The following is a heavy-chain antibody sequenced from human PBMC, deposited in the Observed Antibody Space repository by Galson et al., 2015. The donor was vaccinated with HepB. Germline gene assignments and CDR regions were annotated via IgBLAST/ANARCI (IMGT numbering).Heavy chain of an antibody. CDR3: ARDDFWSGYSPA. J-gene: IGHJ5*02. V-gene: IGHV1-18*04. D-gene: IGHD3-3*01. CDR1: GYTFTSYG. Sequence: SVKVSGKACGYTFTSYGIIWARQAPGQGLEGVGWISAYNGNTKYSQKLQGRVTMTTDTSTSTAYMELRSLRSDDTAVYYCARDDFWSGYSPAWVQGTLVTVSS. CDR2: ISAYNGNT.